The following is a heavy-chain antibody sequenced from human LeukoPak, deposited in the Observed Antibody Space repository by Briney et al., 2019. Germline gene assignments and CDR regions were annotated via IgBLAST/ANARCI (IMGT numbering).Heavy chain of an antibody. D-gene: IGHD3-22*01. CDR1: GFTFSSYW. V-gene: IGHV3-7*01. Sequence: GGSLRLSCAASGFTFSSYWMCWVRQAPGKGLEWVANIKQDGSEKYYVDSVKGRFTISRDNAKNSLYLQMNSLRAEDTAVYYCARGGSYYYDSSGYYWFDYWGQGTLVTVSS. CDR2: IKQDGSEK. J-gene: IGHJ4*02. CDR3: ARGGSYYYDSSGYYWFDY.